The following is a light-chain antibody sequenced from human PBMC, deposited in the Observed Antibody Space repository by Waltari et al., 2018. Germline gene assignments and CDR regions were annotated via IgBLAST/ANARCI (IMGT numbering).Light chain of an antibody. CDR1: QNIYNW. CDR2: DAS. J-gene: IGKJ1*01. Sequence: DTQMTQSPSTLSAYVGDRVTITCRASQNIYNWLAWDQQKPGEAPEVLIYDASSLRSGVPSRFSGSGSGTEFTLTISSLQPGDFATYYCQQYHGDSPTFGQGTRVEIK. V-gene: IGKV1-5*01. CDR3: QQYHGDSPT.